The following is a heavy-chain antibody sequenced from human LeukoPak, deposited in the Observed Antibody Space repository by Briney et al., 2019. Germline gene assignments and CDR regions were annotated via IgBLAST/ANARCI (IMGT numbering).Heavy chain of an antibody. Sequence: ASETLSLTCTVSGGSISSGDYYWSWIRQPPGKGLEWIGYIYYSGSTYYNPSLKSRVTISVDTSKNQFSLKLSSVTAADTAVYYCARLGELSLLDYWGQGTLVTVSS. CDR3: ARLGELSLLDY. CDR1: GGSISSGDYY. CDR2: IYYSGST. J-gene: IGHJ4*02. V-gene: IGHV4-30-4*01. D-gene: IGHD3-16*02.